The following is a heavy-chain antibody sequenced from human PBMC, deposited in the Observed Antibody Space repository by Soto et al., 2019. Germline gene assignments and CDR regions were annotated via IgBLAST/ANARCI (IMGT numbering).Heavy chain of an antibody. Sequence: SETLSLTCVVSGFSINSNNWWVWIRQPPGKGLEWIGDIYYTGSTFCSPSLKNRVTMSVDSAKGQFSLKLSPVTAVDTAVYYCARKQRKPAPFWNWGQGALVTVSS. J-gene: IGHJ4*02. V-gene: IGHV4-28*01. CDR1: GFSINSNNW. CDR2: IYYTGST. CDR3: ARKQRKPAPFWN. D-gene: IGHD3-3*01.